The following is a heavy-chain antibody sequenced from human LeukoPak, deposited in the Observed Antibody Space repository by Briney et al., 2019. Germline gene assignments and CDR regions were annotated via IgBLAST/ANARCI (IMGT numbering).Heavy chain of an antibody. D-gene: IGHD1-26*01. CDR3: ARDGPTSTAPFDY. J-gene: IGHJ4*02. CDR1: GGTISSYY. CDR2: IYTSGST. Sequence: SETLSLTCTVSGGTISSYYWSWIRQPAGKGLEWIGRIYTSGSTNYNPSLKSRVTISVDTSKNKFSLKLSSVTAADTAVYYCARDGPTSTAPFDYWGQGTLVTVSS. V-gene: IGHV4-4*07.